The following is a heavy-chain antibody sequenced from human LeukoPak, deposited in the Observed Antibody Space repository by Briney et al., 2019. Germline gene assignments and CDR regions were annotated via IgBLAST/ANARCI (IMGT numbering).Heavy chain of an antibody. CDR3: ARSSEGRYYYDSSGYSYYYYYMDV. CDR2: IYYSGST. D-gene: IGHD3-22*01. Sequence: SETLSLTCTVSGGSISSYYWSWIRQPPGKGLEWIGCIYYSGSTSYNPSLKSRVTISVDTSKNQFSLKLSSVTAADTAVYYCARSSEGRYYYDSSGYSYYYYYMDVWGKGTTVTISS. CDR1: GGSISSYY. J-gene: IGHJ6*03. V-gene: IGHV4-59*01.